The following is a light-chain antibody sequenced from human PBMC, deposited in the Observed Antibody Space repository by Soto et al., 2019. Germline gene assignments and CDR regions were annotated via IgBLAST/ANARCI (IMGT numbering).Light chain of an antibody. J-gene: IGLJ7*01. Sequence: QSVLTQPPSASGTPGQRVTISCSGSSSNIGNFYVYWYQQLPGTAPKLLIYKNNQRPLAGPDRCSGATSCTSASLVISALRSEDEADYYCAAWDDSLRGPGVFGGGTQLTVL. V-gene: IGLV1-47*01. CDR2: KNN. CDR1: SSNIGNFY. CDR3: AAWDDSLRGPGV.